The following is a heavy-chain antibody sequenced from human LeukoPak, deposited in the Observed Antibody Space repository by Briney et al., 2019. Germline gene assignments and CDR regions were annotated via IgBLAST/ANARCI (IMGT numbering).Heavy chain of an antibody. CDR3: AKDIVVVPAAIDYYYYYGMDV. V-gene: IGHV3-30*02. CDR2: IWYDGSNK. D-gene: IGHD2-2*01. CDR1: GFTFSSCG. J-gene: IGHJ6*02. Sequence: GGSLRLSCAASGFTFSSCGMHWVRQAPGKGLEWVAVIWYDGSNKYYADSVKGRFTISRDNSKNTLYLQMNSLRAEDTAVYYCAKDIVVVPAAIDYYYYYGMDVWGQGTTVTVSS.